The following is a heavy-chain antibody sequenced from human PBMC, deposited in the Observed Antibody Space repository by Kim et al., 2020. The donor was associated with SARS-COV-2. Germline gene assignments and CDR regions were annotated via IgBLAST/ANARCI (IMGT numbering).Heavy chain of an antibody. CDR3: ARLMITFGGVITSYNSGWYSRGYFDD. CDR2: INHSGST. V-gene: IGHV4-34*01. Sequence: SETLSLTCAVYGGSFSGYYWSWIRQPPGKGLEWIGEINHSGSTNYNPSLKSRVTISVDTSNNQFPLKLSSVTAADTAVYYCARLMITFGGVITSYNSGWYSRGYFDDWGQGTPVTVSP. CDR1: GGSFSGYY. J-gene: IGHJ4*02. D-gene: IGHD3-16*01.